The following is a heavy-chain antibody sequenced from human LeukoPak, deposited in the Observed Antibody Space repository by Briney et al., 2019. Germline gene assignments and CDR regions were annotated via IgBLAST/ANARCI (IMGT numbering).Heavy chain of an antibody. J-gene: IGHJ2*01. CDR1: GFTFSSYA. CDR3: ARDSGTYIDL. V-gene: IGHV3-21*01. Sequence: GGSLRLSCAASGFTFSSYAMSWVRQAPGKGLEWVSSISSDSSYKYSADSLKGRFTISRDNARSSLYLQMNNLGAEDTAVYYCARDSGTYIDLWGRGTVVTVSS. CDR2: ISSDSSYK.